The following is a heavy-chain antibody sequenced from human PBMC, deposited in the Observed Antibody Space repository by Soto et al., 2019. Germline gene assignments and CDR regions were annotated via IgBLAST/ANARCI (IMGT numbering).Heavy chain of an antibody. Sequence: QVQLVQSGAEVKKPGSSVKVSCKASGGTFSSYAISWVRQVPGQGLEWMGGIIPIFGTANYAQKFQGRVTITADESTSTAYMELSSLRSEDTAAYYCASGPGDGYIASNWFDPWGQGTLVTVSS. V-gene: IGHV1-69*12. CDR3: ASGPGDGYIASNWFDP. CDR2: IIPIFGTA. J-gene: IGHJ5*02. CDR1: GGTFSSYA. D-gene: IGHD5-12*01.